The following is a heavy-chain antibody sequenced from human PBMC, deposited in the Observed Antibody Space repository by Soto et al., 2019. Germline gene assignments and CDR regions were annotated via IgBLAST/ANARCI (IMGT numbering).Heavy chain of an antibody. CDR3: ARGWNYVRGYKLDV. D-gene: IGHD3-10*02. J-gene: IGHJ6*02. CDR1: GGSISSGGYS. Sequence: PSETLSLTCAVSGGSISSGGYSWSWIRQPPGKGLEWIGYIYYSGTTYYNPSLKSRVTISVDTSNNQFSLKLTSVTAADTAVYYCARGWNYVRGYKLDVWGQGTTVTVS. CDR2: IYYSGTT. V-gene: IGHV4-30-4*08.